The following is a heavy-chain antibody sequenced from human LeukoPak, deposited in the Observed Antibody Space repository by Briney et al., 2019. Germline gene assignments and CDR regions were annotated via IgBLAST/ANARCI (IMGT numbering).Heavy chain of an antibody. CDR3: ARLTEYYYDSSGYYRYYFDY. V-gene: IGHV4-39*02. Sequence: SETLSLTCTVSGGSISSSFCYWGWIRQPPGKGLEWIGSIYSSGSTYYNPSLKSRVTISVDTSKNHFSLKLSSVTAADTAVYYCARLTEYYYDSSGYYRYYFDYWGQGTLVTVSS. CDR1: GGSISSSFCY. D-gene: IGHD3-22*01. CDR2: IYSSGST. J-gene: IGHJ4*02.